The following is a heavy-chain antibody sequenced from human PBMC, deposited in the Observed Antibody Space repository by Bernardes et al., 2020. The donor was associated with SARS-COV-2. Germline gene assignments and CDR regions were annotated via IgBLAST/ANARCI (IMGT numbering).Heavy chain of an antibody. Sequence: SETLSLTCIVSGGSISNGSYYWGWVRQPPGKGLEWIASIFKSGSTYLNSSLKSRVTISIDTATNQFSLKLYSVTAADTAVYFCARHKVWGGRQPDWFDPWGQGTLVTVSS. CDR3: ARHKVWGGRQPDWFDP. V-gene: IGHV4-39*01. J-gene: IGHJ5*02. CDR2: IFKSGST. CDR1: GGSISNGSYY. D-gene: IGHD3-3*01.